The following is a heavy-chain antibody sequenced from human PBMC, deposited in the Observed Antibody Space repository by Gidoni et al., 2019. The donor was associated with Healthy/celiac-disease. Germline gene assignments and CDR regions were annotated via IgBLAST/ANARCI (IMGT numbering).Heavy chain of an antibody. CDR1: GGSFSGYY. CDR2: INHSGST. D-gene: IGHD5-18*01. CDR3: ARSGIQLWSTYFDY. Sequence: QVQLQQWGAGLLKHAETLSLTCADYGGSFSGYYWSWIRQPPGKGLECIGEINHSGSTNYNPSLKSRVTISVDTAMSQCSLKLCSVTAAETAVYYCARSGIQLWSTYFDYCGQGTLVTVSS. V-gene: IGHV4-34*01. J-gene: IGHJ4*02.